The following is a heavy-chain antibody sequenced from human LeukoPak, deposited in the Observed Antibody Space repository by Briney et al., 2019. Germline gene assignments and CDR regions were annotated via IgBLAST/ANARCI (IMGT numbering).Heavy chain of an antibody. D-gene: IGHD3/OR15-3a*01. J-gene: IGHJ6*02. V-gene: IGHV3-21*01. CDR2: ISSSSSYM. CDR3: ARGGVGLVIIPGWEYDYYGLDV. CDR1: GFTFSSYW. Sequence: GGSLRLSCAASGFTFSSYWMHWVRQAPGKGLVWVSSISSSSSYMYYADSVKGRFIISRDNAKNSLHLQMNSLRAEDTAVYYCARGGVGLVIIPGWEYDYYGLDVWGQGTTVTVSS.